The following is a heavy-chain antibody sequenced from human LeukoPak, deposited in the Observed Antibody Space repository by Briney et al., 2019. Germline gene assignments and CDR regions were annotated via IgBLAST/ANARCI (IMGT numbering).Heavy chain of an antibody. CDR3: ANSRSGWYDGYVDY. CDR1: GFTFSNAW. D-gene: IGHD6-19*01. V-gene: IGHV3-15*01. CDR2: IKSKTDGGTT. J-gene: IGHJ4*02. Sequence: GGSLRLSCAASGFTFSNAWMSWVRQAPGKGLEWVGRIKSKTDGGTTDYAAPVKGRFTISRDDSKNTLYLQMNSLRAEDTAVYYCANSRSGWYDGYVDYWGQGTLVTVSS.